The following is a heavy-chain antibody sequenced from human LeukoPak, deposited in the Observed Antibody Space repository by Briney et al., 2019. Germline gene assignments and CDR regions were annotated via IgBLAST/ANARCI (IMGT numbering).Heavy chain of an antibody. CDR1: GFTFSSYA. Sequence: GGSLRLSCAASGFTFSSYAMSWVRQAPGKGLEWVSAISGSGGSTYYADSVKGRFTISRDNAKNSLYLQMNSLRAEDTAVYYCARDYSGSYYYYYYYYGMDVWGQGTTVTVSS. J-gene: IGHJ6*02. V-gene: IGHV3-23*01. CDR2: ISGSGGST. CDR3: ARDYSGSYYYYYYYYGMDV. D-gene: IGHD1-26*01.